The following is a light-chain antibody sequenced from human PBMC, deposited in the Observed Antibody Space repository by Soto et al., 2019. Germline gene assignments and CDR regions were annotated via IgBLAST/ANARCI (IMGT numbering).Light chain of an antibody. Sequence: QSVLPQPPSVSGAPGQRVTISCTGSSSNIGAGYDVHWYQQLPGTAPKVLIYGNTNRPSGVPDRFSGSKSGTSASLAITGLQAEDEADYYCQSYDNSLSGNWVFGGRTQLTVL. V-gene: IGLV1-40*01. J-gene: IGLJ3*02. CDR3: QSYDNSLSGNWV. CDR2: GNT. CDR1: SSNIGAGYD.